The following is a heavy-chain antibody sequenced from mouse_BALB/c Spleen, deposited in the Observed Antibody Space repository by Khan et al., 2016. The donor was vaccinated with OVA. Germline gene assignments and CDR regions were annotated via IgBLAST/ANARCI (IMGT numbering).Heavy chain of an antibody. Sequence: VQLKESGPGLVAPSQSLSITCTISGFSLTNYGIHWVRQPPGKGLEWLVVIWSDGTTTYNSALKSRLSINKDNSKSQVFLKMNSLQTDDTAMYYCARQPYYHYYLMDYWGQGTSVTVSS. J-gene: IGHJ4*01. CDR1: GFSLTNYG. D-gene: IGHD2-10*01. CDR3: ARQPYYHYYLMDY. CDR2: IWSDGTT. V-gene: IGHV2-6-1*01.